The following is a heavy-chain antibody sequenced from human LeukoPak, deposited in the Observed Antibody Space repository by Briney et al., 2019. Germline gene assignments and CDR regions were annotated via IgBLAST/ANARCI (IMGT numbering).Heavy chain of an antibody. CDR1: GFTFSIYT. CDR2: ISSSGDYM. D-gene: IGHD5-24*01. CDR3: ARGGQAWLQLRY. J-gene: IGHJ4*02. V-gene: IGHV3-21*01. Sequence: GGSLRLSCAVSGFTFSIYTLNWVRQAPGKGLEWVSTISSSGDYMYYADSVKGRFTISRDNSRNTLFLQVDSLRVEDTAVYYCARGGQAWLQLRYWGQGTLVTVSS.